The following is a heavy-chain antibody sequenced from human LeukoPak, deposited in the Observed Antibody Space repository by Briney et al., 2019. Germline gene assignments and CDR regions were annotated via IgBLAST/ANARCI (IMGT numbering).Heavy chain of an antibody. Sequence: GVSVKVSCKASGYTFTSYDINWVRQATGQGLEWMGWMNPNSGNTGYAQKFQGRVTMTRNTSISTAYMELSSLRSEDTAVYYCARGVLRANAFDIWGQGTMVTVSS. J-gene: IGHJ3*02. CDR2: MNPNSGNT. CDR1: GYTFTSYD. V-gene: IGHV1-8*01. CDR3: ARGVLRANAFDI. D-gene: IGHD3-10*01.